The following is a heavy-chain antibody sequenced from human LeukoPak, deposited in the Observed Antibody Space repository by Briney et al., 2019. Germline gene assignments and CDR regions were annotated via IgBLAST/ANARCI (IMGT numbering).Heavy chain of an antibody. V-gene: IGHV4-59*08. J-gene: IGHJ6*03. Sequence: SETLSLTCTVSGGSIGTYYWSWVRQSPGKGLEWIGYIYVTGNRYNPYLQSRVTVSVDTSRNQFFLKVSSVTAADTAVYYCARHIGGGIEDMDVWGKGTKVTVSS. CDR1: GGSIGTYY. CDR3: ARHIGGGIEDMDV. CDR2: IYVTGN. D-gene: IGHD3-16*02.